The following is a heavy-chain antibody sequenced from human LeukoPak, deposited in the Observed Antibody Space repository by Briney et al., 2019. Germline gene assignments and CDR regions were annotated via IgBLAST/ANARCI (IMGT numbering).Heavy chain of an antibody. J-gene: IGHJ4*02. D-gene: IGHD3-22*01. CDR2: INHSGST. CDR1: GGSFSGYH. V-gene: IGHV4-34*01. CDR3: ARGHFHYDSSGSHVYFHY. Sequence: SETLSLTCAVYGGSFSGYHWSWIRQPPGKGLEWIGEINHSGSTNYNPSLKSRVTISVDTSKNQFSLKLNSVTAADTAVYYCARGHFHYDSSGSHVYFHYWGQGTLVALSS.